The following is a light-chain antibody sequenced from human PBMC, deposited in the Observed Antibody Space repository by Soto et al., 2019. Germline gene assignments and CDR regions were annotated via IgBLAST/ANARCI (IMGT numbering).Light chain of an antibody. J-gene: IGKJ4*01. CDR2: AAS. V-gene: IGKV1-17*01. CDR3: LQHNTYPCT. CDR1: QDIRND. Sequence: DIQMTQSPSSLSASVGDRVTITCRASQDIRNDVGWYQQKAGKAPNRLIFAASSLHSGVPSRFSGSRSGTEFTLTIASLQPEDFATYYCLQHNTYPCTFGGGTKVDIK.